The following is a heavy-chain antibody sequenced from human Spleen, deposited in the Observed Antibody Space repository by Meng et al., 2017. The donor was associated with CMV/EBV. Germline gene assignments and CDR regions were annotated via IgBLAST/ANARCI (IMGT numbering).Heavy chain of an antibody. D-gene: IGHD1-26*01. V-gene: IGHV1-69*05. CDR3: ARGGIVNLYYFDY. J-gene: IGHJ4*02. CDR2: IMFGRP. Sequence: GGSLRLSCKASGGVFNTYPLSWLRQAPGHGPEWMGGIMFGRPQYALRFQGRVTITTDESTATTYMEMSGLRFDDTAVYFCARGGIVNLYYFDYWGQGTLVTVSS. CDR1: GGVFNTYP.